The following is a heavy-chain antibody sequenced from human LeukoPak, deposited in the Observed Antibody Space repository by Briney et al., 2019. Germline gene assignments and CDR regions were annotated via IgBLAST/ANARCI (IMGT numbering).Heavy chain of an antibody. Sequence: NPSETLSLTCTVSGGSISSGSYYWSWIRQPPGKGLEWIGYIYYSGSTNYNPSLKSRVTISVDTSKNQFSLKLSSVTAADTAVYYCAREDSYGYYFDYWGQGTLVTVSS. V-gene: IGHV4-61*01. J-gene: IGHJ4*02. CDR3: AREDSYGYYFDY. CDR2: IYYSGST. D-gene: IGHD5-18*01. CDR1: GGSISSGSYY.